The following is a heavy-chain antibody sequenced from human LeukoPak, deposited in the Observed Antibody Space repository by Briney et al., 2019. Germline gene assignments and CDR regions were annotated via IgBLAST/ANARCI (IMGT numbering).Heavy chain of an antibody. D-gene: IGHD3-22*01. Sequence: PGGSLRLSCAASGFTLSNYHMTWVRQAPGKGLQWVSLFDRGSLDTYYADSVRGRFTVSRDNDKNTLYLQMNSLRAEDTAVYYCARRGYESSGPKYYFDHWGQGILVTVSS. V-gene: IGHV3-23*01. CDR3: ARRGYESSGPKYYFDH. CDR2: FDRGSLDT. CDR1: GFTLSNYH. J-gene: IGHJ4*02.